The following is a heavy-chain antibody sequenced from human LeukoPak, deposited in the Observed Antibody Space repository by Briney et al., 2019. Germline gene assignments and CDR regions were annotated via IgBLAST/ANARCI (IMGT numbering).Heavy chain of an antibody. CDR3: ARDQRRDYGDYFDN. CDR1: GDSISSYF. Sequence: SETLSLTCTVSGDSISSYFWSWIRQSPGKGLEWIGYTHYSGSTSYNPSLTSRVTISLDTSKNQFYLKLSSVTALDTAFYYCARDQRRDYGDYFDNWGQGTQVTVSS. D-gene: IGHD3-16*01. CDR2: THYSGST. V-gene: IGHV4-59*01. J-gene: IGHJ4*02.